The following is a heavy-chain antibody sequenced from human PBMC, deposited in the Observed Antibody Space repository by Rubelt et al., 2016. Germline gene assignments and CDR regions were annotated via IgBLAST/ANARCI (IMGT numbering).Heavy chain of an antibody. V-gene: IGHV3-23*02. CDR3: AKEMAAAGLFHLDY. D-gene: IGHD6-13*01. J-gene: IGHJ4*02. Sequence: RDNSKNTLYLQMNSLRVEDTAVYYCAKEMAAAGLFHLDYWGQGTLVTVSS.